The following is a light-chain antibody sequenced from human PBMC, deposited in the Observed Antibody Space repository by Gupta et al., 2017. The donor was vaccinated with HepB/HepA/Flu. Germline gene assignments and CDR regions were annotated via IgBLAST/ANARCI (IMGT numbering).Light chain of an antibody. CDR3: GKSDKSLTTFV. CDR2: ENN. CDR1: NSNIGDDH. Sequence: QSVLTQQPSVSAAPAPKVTISCSGSNSNIGDDHVSWYQQLPGTDTTRRNDENNKRPSGMNDVLLCYKPGKSETLDTYGLQTGEEADEYCGKSDKSLTTFVFGGGTKFTVL. V-gene: IGLV1-51*02. J-gene: IGLJ2*01.